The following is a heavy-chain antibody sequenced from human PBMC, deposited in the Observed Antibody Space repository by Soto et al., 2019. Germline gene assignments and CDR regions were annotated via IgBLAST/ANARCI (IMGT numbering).Heavy chain of an antibody. D-gene: IGHD2-2*01. V-gene: IGHV3-30*18. CDR3: AKDSWEKYCSSTSCLYYYYYGMDV. Sequence: GGSLRLSCAASGFTFSSYGMHWVRQAPGKGLEWVAVISYDGSNKYYADSVKGRFTISRDNSKNTLYLQMNSLRAEDTAVYYCAKDSWEKYCSSTSCLYYYYYGMDVWGQGTTVTV. J-gene: IGHJ6*02. CDR2: ISYDGSNK. CDR1: GFTFSSYG.